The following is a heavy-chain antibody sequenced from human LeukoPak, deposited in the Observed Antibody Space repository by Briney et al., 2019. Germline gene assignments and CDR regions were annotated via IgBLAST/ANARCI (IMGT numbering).Heavy chain of an antibody. D-gene: IGHD3-16*01. J-gene: IGHJ4*02. CDR3: ARDANDYASPPDY. CDR1: GFTVSNYY. CDR2: IHSGGTT. V-gene: IGHV3-53*01. Sequence: GGSLRLSCAASGFTVSNYYMSWVRQAPGKGLEWVSVIHSGGTTNYADSVKGRFTISRDSSKNTLDLQMNSLRAEDTAVYYCARDANDYASPPDYWGQGTLVTVSS.